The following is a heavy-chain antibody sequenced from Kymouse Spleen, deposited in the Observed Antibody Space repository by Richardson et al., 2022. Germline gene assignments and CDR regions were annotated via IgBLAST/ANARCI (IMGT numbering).Heavy chain of an antibody. V-gene: IGHV4-34*01. J-gene: IGHJ5*02. D-gene: IGHD3-10*01. CDR1: GGSFSGYY. Sequence: QVQLQQWGAGLLKPSETLSLTCAVYGGSFSGYYWSWIRQPPGKGLEWIGEINHSGSTNYNPSLKSRVTISVDTSKNQFSLKLSSVTAADTAVYYCARGRPTMVRGVIITGWFDPWGQGTLVTVSS. CDR2: INHSGST. CDR3: ARGRPTMVRGVIITGWFDP.